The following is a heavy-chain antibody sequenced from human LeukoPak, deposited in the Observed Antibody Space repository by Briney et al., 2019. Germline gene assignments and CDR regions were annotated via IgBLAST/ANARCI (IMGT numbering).Heavy chain of an antibody. CDR3: ARGIGGARPFDY. Sequence: PSETLSLTCTVSGGSISSYYWSWNRQPPGKGLEWIGYIYYSGSTNYNPSLKSRVTISVDTSKNQFSLKLSSVTAADTAVYYCARGIGGARPFDYWGQGTLVTVSS. CDR2: IYYSGST. V-gene: IGHV4-59*01. CDR1: GGSISSYY. D-gene: IGHD1-26*01. J-gene: IGHJ4*02.